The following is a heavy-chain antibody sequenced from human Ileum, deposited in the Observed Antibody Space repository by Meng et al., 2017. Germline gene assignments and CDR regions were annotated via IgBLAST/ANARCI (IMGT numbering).Heavy chain of an antibody. V-gene: IGHV4-31*03. CDR1: GGSISSGGYY. CDR3: AREPPAAAGTGADY. CDR2: IYYSGTT. Sequence: QVQLQESGPGLVKPSQTLSLTSPVSGGSISSGGYYWSWIRQHPGKGLEWIGYIYYSGTTYYNPSLKSRVTISVDTSKNQFSLKLSSVTAADTAVYYCAREPPAAAGTGADYWGQGTLVTVSS. D-gene: IGHD6-13*01. J-gene: IGHJ4*02.